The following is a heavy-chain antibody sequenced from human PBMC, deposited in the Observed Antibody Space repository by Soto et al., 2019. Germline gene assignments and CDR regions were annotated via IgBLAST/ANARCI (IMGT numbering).Heavy chain of an antibody. CDR2: ISSDGSNE. J-gene: IGHJ4*02. Sequence: VQLVQSGGGVVQPGRSLRLSCAASGFTFSSYGMHWVRQAPGKGLEWVAVISSDGSNEYYSDSVKGRFTISRDNSKNTLYLQMNSLRAEDTAVYYCAKDQDIVVIPAALGYWGQGTLVTVSS. D-gene: IGHD2-2*01. CDR1: GFTFSSYG. CDR3: AKDQDIVVIPAALGY. V-gene: IGHV3-30*18.